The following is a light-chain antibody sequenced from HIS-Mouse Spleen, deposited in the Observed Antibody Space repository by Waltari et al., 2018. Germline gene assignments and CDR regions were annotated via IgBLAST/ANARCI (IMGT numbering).Light chain of an antibody. CDR3: YSTDSSGNHRV. Sequence: SYELTQPPSVSGSPGQTARITCPGDGFPKKYAYWYQQKSGQAPVLVSHEDSKRPSGIPERFSGSSSGTMATLTISGAQVEDEADYYCYSTDSSGNHRVFGGGTKLTVL. V-gene: IGLV3-10*01. CDR2: EDS. CDR1: GFPKKY. J-gene: IGLJ2*01.